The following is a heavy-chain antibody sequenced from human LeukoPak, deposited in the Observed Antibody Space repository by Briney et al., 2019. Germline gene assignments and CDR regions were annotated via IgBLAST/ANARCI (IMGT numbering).Heavy chain of an antibody. J-gene: IGHJ4*02. CDR2: IKQDGSEK. V-gene: IGHV3-7*01. CDR3: ARGGPREYYDILTGLADLPLFDY. CDR1: GFTFSSYW. D-gene: IGHD3-9*01. Sequence: PGGSLRLSCAASGFTFSSYWMSWVRQAPGKGLEGVANIKQDGSEKYYVDSVKGRFTISRDNAKNSLYLQMNSLRAEDTAVYYCARGGPREYYDILTGLADLPLFDYWGQGTLVTVSS.